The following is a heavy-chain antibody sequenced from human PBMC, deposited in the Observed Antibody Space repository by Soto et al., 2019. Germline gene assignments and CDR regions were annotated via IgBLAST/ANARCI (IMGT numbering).Heavy chain of an antibody. CDR1: GFTFSGSA. J-gene: IGHJ6*02. CDR3: MMWEPHRADYYGMDV. V-gene: IGHV3-73*01. Sequence: GGSLRLSCAASGFTFSGSAMHWVRQASGKGLEWVGRIRSKANSYATAYAASVKGRFTISRDDSKNTAYLQMNSLKTEDTAVYYCMMWEPHRADYYGMDVWGQGTTVTVSS. CDR2: IRSKANSYAT. D-gene: IGHD1-26*01.